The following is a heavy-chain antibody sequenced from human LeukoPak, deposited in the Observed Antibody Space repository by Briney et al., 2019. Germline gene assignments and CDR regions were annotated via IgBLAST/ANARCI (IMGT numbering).Heavy chain of an antibody. Sequence: GGSLRLSCAASGYTFTTFWMTWVRQAPGKGLEWVANIGPDGRSKYYVDSVRGRFTISRDNAKDSLFLQMNSLRADDTAMYFCTRVGVGGYWGQGTLVTVSS. V-gene: IGHV3-7*01. CDR2: IGPDGRSK. J-gene: IGHJ4*02. CDR3: TRVGVGGY. CDR1: GYTFTTFW. D-gene: IGHD3-16*01.